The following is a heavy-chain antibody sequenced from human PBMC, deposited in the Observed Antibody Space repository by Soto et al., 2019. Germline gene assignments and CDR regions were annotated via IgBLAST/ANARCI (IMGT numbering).Heavy chain of an antibody. Sequence: WASVKVSCKASGYTFTGYYIHWVREAPGQGLEWIGWINPQTGGTSYAQKFQGGVTLSRDTSINTAYLEVSRLRFDDAAVYFCARERYQVISDGMDVWGQGTTVTVSS. CDR2: INPQTGGT. CDR1: GYTFTGYY. V-gene: IGHV1-2*02. J-gene: IGHJ6*02. D-gene: IGHD2-2*01. CDR3: ARERYQVISDGMDV.